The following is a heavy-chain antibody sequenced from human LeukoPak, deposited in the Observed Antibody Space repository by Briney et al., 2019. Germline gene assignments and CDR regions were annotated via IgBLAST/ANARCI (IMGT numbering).Heavy chain of an antibody. Sequence: GGSLRLSCAASGFTFSIYGMHWVRQAPGKGLEWVAFIRYDGSNKYYADSVKGRFTIYRDNSKNTLYLQMNSLRAEDTAVYYCARDRGSRGYFDYWGQGTLVTVSS. J-gene: IGHJ4*02. CDR3: ARDRGSRGYFDY. CDR2: IRYDGSNK. V-gene: IGHV3-30*02. CDR1: GFTFSIYG. D-gene: IGHD5-24*01.